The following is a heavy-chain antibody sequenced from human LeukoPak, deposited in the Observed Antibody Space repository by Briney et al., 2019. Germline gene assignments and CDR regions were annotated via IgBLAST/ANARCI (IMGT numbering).Heavy chain of an antibody. CDR3: AKDIAE. V-gene: IGHV3-48*02. CDR1: GFTFRSYA. CDR2: ITYNSGTI. D-gene: IGHD2-15*01. J-gene: IGHJ4*02. Sequence: GGSLRLSCAASGFTFRSYAMQWVRQAPGKGLEWVSYITYNSGTIFYADSVKGRFTISRDNAKDSLYLQMSSLRDEDTAVYYCAKDIAEWGQGTLVTVSS.